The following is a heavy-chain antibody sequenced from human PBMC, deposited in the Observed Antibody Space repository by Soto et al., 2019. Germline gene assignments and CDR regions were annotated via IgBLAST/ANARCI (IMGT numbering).Heavy chain of an antibody. J-gene: IGHJ4*02. CDR1: GGTFSSYA. Sequence: QVQLVQSGAEVKKPGYSVKVSCKASGGTFSSYAISWVRQAPGQGLEWMGGIIPIFGTANYAQKFQGRVTITADESTSTAYMELSSLRSEDTAVYYCASSRRDSSGYLVADYWGQGTLVTVSS. CDR3: ASSRRDSSGYLVADY. V-gene: IGHV1-69*12. CDR2: IIPIFGTA. D-gene: IGHD3-22*01.